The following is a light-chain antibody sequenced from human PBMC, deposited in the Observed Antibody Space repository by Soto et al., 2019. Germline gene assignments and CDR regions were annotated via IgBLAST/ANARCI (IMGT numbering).Light chain of an antibody. J-gene: IGLJ2*01. Sequence: QAVVTQEPSLTVSPGGTVTLTCGSSTGVVTSGHYPYWFQQKPGQAPRTLIYDTSNKHSWTPARFSGSLLGGKAALTLSGAQPEDEAEYYCLLSYNDARPEFGGGTKVTVL. CDR3: LLSYNDARPE. CDR2: DTS. CDR1: TGVVTSGHY. V-gene: IGLV7-46*01.